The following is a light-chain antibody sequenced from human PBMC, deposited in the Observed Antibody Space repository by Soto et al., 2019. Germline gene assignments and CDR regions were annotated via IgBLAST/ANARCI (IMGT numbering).Light chain of an antibody. CDR1: SYHLGSNT. J-gene: IGLJ3*02. Sequence: QSVVTQPPSASGTPGQRVTISCSGSSYHLGSNTVIWYQQLPVTAPKLLIFRNNKRPSGVPDRFSGSKSGTSASLAISGLQSEAEADYDCAAWDDSRNAWLFGGGTKLTVL. CDR2: RNN. CDR3: AAWDDSRNAWL. V-gene: IGLV1-44*01.